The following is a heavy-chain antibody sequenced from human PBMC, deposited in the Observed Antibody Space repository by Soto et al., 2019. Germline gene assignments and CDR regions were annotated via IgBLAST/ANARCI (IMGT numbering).Heavy chain of an antibody. V-gene: IGHV3-30*18. CDR1: GFNFITYG. J-gene: IGHJ4*02. Sequence: VQLVESGGALVQPGGSLRISCVVSGFNFITYGMHWVRQAPGKGLEWVAVISWDGSDKNYADSVKGRFTISRDNSKNTLYLQMNSLRTEDTAVYYCSNFEKWGQGTLVTVSS. CDR2: ISWDGSDK. CDR3: SNFEK.